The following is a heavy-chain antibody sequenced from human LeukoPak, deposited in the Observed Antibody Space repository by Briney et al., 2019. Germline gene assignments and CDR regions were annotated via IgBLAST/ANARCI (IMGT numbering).Heavy chain of an antibody. CDR1: GFTSDDYGITFDDYG. CDR2: INWNGGST. D-gene: IGHD5-18*01. V-gene: IGHV3-20*04. J-gene: IGHJ4*02. Sequence: GSLRLSCAASGFTSDDYGITFDDYGMSWVRQAPGKGLEWVSGINWNGGSTGYADSVKGRFTISRDNAKNSLYLQMNSLRAEDTAVYYCARALEWNRGYSGSGYWGQGTLVTVSS. CDR3: ARALEWNRGYSGSGY.